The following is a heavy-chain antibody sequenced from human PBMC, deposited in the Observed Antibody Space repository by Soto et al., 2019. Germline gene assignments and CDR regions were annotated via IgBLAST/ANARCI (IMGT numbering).Heavy chain of an antibody. J-gene: IGHJ6*02. V-gene: IGHV3-53*02. Sequence: EVQLVETGGDLIQPGGSLRLSCAASGFTVSSDSMTWVRQAPGKGLEWISIIYSDNNTDYADSVKGRFSISRDTSKNIWYLQMNSLRAEDMAEYYCARHYSAMGVWGQGTTVTVSS. CDR2: IYSDNNT. CDR1: GFTVSSDS. CDR3: ARHYSAMGV.